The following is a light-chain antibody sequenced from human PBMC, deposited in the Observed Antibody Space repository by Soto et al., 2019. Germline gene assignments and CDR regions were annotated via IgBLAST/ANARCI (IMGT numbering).Light chain of an antibody. J-gene: IGLJ1*01. Sequence: QSALTQPASVSGSTVQSITISCTGTSSDVGAYNYVSWYQQHPGKAPKLMIYDVSNRPSGVSNRFSGSKSGNTASLTISGLQAEDEADYYSSSYTSSTTYVFGTGTKLTVL. CDR1: SSDVGAYNY. CDR2: DVS. CDR3: SSYTSSTTYV. V-gene: IGLV2-14*01.